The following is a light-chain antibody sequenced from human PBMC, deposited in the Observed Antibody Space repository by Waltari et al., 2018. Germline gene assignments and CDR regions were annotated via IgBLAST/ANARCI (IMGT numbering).Light chain of an antibody. J-gene: IGLJ3*02. CDR2: EVS. V-gene: IGLV2-14*01. CDR3: TSFTTRYTWL. Sequence: QPALTHPPSVPASPDQPFPIPSIGPGVTFVPSTYVTWYQQLHAKVPKLIISEVSNRPSGVSNRFSGSKSGNTASLSISGLQAEDEGDYYCTSFTTRYTWLFGGGTKVTVL. CDR1: GVTFVPSTY.